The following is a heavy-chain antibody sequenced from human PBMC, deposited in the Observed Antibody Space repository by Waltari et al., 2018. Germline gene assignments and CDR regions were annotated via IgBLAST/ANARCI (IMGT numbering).Heavy chain of an antibody. CDR3: ARLAPKTYRSPVPGRDYYYGLDV. Sequence: EEQLVESGGGLVQPGDSLRLSCAASGFTYRTHWMHWVRQAPGKGLVWVSRINGDGSTSNYADSVKGRFTISRDNTKKTLYLQMKRLRVEDTAVYYCARLAPKTYRSPVPGRDYYYGLDVWGQGTTVTVSS. CDR2: INGDGSTS. D-gene: IGHD6-13*01. V-gene: IGHV3-74*01. CDR1: GFTYRTHW. J-gene: IGHJ6*02.